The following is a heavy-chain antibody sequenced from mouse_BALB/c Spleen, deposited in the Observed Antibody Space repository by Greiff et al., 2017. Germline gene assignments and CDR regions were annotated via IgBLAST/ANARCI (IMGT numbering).Heavy chain of an antibody. CDR1: GYTFTSYW. CDR2: IAPGSGST. CDR3: AREDAMDY. V-gene: IGHV1S41*01. J-gene: IGHJ4*01. Sequence: DLVKPGASVKLSCKASGYTFTSYWINWIKQRPGQGLEWIGRIAPGSGSTYYNERFKGKATLTVDTSSSTAYIQLSSLSSEDSAVYFCAREDAMDYWGQGTTVTVSS.